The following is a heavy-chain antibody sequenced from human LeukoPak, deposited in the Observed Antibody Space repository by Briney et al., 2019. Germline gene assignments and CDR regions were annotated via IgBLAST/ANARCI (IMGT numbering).Heavy chain of an antibody. CDR2: VKEDGSAT. CDR1: GFTFSTYW. Sequence: GGSLRLSCAAPGFTFSTYWMTWVRQAPGKGPEWVANVKEDGSATYYVDSVKGRFTISRDNAKKSLYLQMSSLRAEDTAVYYCARDSPGYLAYDSWGQGTLVTVSS. D-gene: IGHD1-1*01. J-gene: IGHJ4*02. CDR3: ARDSPGYLAYDS. V-gene: IGHV3-7*04.